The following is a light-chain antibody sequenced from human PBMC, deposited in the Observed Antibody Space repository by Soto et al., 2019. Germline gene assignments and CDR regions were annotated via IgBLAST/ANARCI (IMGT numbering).Light chain of an antibody. CDR1: SSNMGNNY. Sequence: QSVLTQPPSVSSAPGQKVTISCAGSSSNMGNNYVSWYQQLPGTAPKLLIYENNKRPSGIPDRFSGSKSGTSATLGITGLQTGDEADYYCGTWDSSLSAPVVFGGGTKLTVL. V-gene: IGLV1-51*02. J-gene: IGLJ2*01. CDR2: ENN. CDR3: GTWDSSLSAPVV.